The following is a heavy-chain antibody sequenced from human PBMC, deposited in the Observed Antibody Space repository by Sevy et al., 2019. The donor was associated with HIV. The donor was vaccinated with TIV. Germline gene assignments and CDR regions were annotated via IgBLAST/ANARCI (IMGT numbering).Heavy chain of an antibody. CDR3: TTDSWSQEDYYDY. J-gene: IGHJ4*02. Sequence: GGSLRLSCAASGFTFSNAWMSWVRQAPGKGLEWVGRIKGKIYDGTIDYAATVEGKFTISREDSKNTLYLQMDSLKTEDTAVYYCTTDSWSQEDYYDYWGQGTLVTVSS. CDR1: GFTFSNAW. D-gene: IGHD6-13*01. V-gene: IGHV3-15*01. CDR2: IKGKIYDGTI.